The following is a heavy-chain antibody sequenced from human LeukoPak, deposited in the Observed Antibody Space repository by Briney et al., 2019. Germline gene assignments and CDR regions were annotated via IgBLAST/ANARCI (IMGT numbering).Heavy chain of an antibody. Sequence: GESLKISCKGSGYSFTSYWISWVRQMPGKGLEWMGRIDPSDSYTNYSPSFQGHVTISADKSINTAYLQWSSLKASDTAMYYCARPVEMATSPFDYWGQGTLVTVSS. J-gene: IGHJ4*02. CDR2: IDPSDSYT. CDR1: GYSFTSYW. V-gene: IGHV5-10-1*01. D-gene: IGHD5-24*01. CDR3: ARPVEMATSPFDY.